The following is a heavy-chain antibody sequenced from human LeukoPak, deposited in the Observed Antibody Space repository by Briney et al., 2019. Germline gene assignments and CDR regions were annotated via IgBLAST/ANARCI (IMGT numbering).Heavy chain of an antibody. Sequence: PGGSLRLSCAASGLIVSIYSMAWVRQAPGKGLECLAYIPSSGRINYADSLKGRFTVSRDNAKNSLYLQMNSLRDEDTAVYCCARSAKPGVHDFYPWGQGTLVTVSS. J-gene: IGHJ5*02. V-gene: IGHV3-48*02. CDR3: ARSAKPGVHDFYP. CDR1: GLIVSIYS. CDR2: IPSSGRI. D-gene: IGHD6-6*01.